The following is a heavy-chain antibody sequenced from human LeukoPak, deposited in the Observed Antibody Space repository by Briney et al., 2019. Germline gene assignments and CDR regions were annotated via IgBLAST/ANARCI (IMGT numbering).Heavy chain of an antibody. Sequence: GGSLRLSCAATGFTFSSYSMNWVRQAPGKGLEWISSITSSSSYIYYADSVKGRFTISRDNAKNSLYLQMNSLRAEDTAVYYCARDRSGSGSYQVDYWGQGTLVTVSS. CDR1: GFTFSSYS. J-gene: IGHJ4*02. V-gene: IGHV3-21*01. D-gene: IGHD3-10*01. CDR2: ITSSSSYI. CDR3: ARDRSGSGSYQVDY.